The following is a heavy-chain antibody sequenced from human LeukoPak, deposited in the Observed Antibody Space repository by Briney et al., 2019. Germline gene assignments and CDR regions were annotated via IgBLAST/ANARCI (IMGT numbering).Heavy chain of an antibody. CDR1: GFTFSTYA. J-gene: IGHJ4*02. D-gene: IGHD6-13*01. Sequence: PGGSLRLSCAASGFTFSTYAMHWVRQAPGKGLEWVAVISYDGSNKYYADSVKGRFTSSRDNSKNTLYLQMNSLRAEDTAVYYCATDLSYTSSWSDYWGQGTLVTVSS. CDR3: ATDLSYTSSWSDY. CDR2: ISYDGSNK. V-gene: IGHV3-30*04.